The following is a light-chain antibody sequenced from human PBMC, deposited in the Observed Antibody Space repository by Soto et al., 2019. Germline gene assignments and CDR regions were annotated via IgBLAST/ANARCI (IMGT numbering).Light chain of an antibody. J-gene: IGKJ1*01. CDR2: RAS. V-gene: IGKV3-15*01. Sequence: EIVMTQSPATLSVSPGERATLSCRASQSVSNRLAWYQQRPGQAPRLLIYRASARATGIPARFSGSGSGTEFTLTISSLQSEDLAIYYCQQSSDWPRTFGQGTKVEIK. CDR3: QQSSDWPRT. CDR1: QSVSNR.